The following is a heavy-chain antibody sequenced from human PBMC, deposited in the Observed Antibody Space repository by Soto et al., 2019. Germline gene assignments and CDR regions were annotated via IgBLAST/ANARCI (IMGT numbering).Heavy chain of an antibody. CDR1: GGTFSRYT. CDR2: IIPILGIA. D-gene: IGHD4-17*01. J-gene: IGHJ3*02. CDR3: ARTALSYYGDYEHAFYI. Sequence: SVKVSCKASGGTFSRYTISWVRQAPGQGLEWMGRIIPILGIANYAQKFQGRVTITADKSTSTAYMELSSLRSEDTAVYYCARTALSYYGDYEHAFYIFGLDTMVTVSS. V-gene: IGHV1-69*02.